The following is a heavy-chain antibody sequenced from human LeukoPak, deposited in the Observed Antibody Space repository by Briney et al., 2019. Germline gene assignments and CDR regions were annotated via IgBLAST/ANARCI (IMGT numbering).Heavy chain of an antibody. V-gene: IGHV3-30-3*02. J-gene: IGHJ6*02. CDR2: ISYDGSNK. CDR1: GFTFSSYA. D-gene: IGHD6-19*01. CDR3: AKYPTSGWWVDV. Sequence: GGSLRLSCAASGFTFSSYAMHWVRQAPGKGLEWVAVISYDGSNKYYADSVKGRFTISRDNSKNTLYLQMNSLRVEDTAVYYCAKYPTSGWWVDVWGQGTTVTVSS.